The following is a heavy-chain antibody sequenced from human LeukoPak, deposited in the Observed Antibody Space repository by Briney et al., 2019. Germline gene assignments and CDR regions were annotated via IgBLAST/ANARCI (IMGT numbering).Heavy chain of an antibody. CDR2: INTNSGDT. V-gene: IGHV1-2*02. D-gene: IGHD3-16*01. CDR1: GYTLTRYF. CDR3: ARGGYVIVRDWFDP. Sequence: GASVKVSCKASGYTLTRYFMHWVRQAPGQGLEWMGCINTNSGDTKYAQKFQGRVTMTRDTSMNTAYMELSRLRSDDTAIYYCARGGYVIVRDWFDPWGQGTLVTVSS. J-gene: IGHJ5*02.